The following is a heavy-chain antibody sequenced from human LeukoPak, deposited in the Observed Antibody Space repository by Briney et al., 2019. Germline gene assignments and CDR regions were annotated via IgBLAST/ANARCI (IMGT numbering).Heavy chain of an antibody. V-gene: IGHV3-30-3*01. CDR3: ARAFNDYGDYFDY. CDR1: GFTFSSYA. J-gene: IGHJ4*02. Sequence: GGSLRLSCAASGFTFSSYAMHWVRQAPGKGLEWVAVISYDGSNKYYVDSVRGRFTISRDNSKNTLYLQMNSLRAEDTAVYYCARAFNDYGDYFDYWGQGTLVTVSS. CDR2: ISYDGSNK. D-gene: IGHD4-17*01.